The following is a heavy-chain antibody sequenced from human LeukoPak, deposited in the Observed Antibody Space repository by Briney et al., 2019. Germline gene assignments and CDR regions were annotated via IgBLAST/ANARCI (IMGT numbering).Heavy chain of an antibody. CDR2: ISGTGGRT. CDR3: ARDGYSNYWYLNL. V-gene: IGHV3-23*01. CDR1: GFAFSSYA. J-gene: IGHJ4*02. D-gene: IGHD6-13*01. Sequence: GGSLRLSCAASGFAFSSYAMSWVRQAPGKGLEWVSSISGTGGRTYYADSVKGRFTISRDNSKNTLDLQMNSLRADDTAVYYCARDGYSNYWYLNLWGQGTLVTVSS.